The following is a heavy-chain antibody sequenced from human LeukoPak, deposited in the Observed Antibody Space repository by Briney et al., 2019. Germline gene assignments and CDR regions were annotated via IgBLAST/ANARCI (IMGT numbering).Heavy chain of an antibody. Sequence: GGSLRLPCAASGFTFSNYWMHWVRQAPGKGLVWVSRINSDGSSTSYADSVKGRFTISRDNAKNTLYLQMNSLSAVDTAVYYCARTEYSSGWYVNYWGQGTLVTVSS. CDR1: GFTFSNYW. CDR3: ARTEYSSGWYVNY. CDR2: INSDGSST. V-gene: IGHV3-74*01. J-gene: IGHJ4*02. D-gene: IGHD6-19*01.